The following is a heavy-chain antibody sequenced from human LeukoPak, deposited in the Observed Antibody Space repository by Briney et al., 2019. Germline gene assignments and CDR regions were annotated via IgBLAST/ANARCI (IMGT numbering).Heavy chain of an antibody. CDR2: IGSSGSTV. CDR3: ARGKWGPLDY. J-gene: IGHJ4*02. D-gene: IGHD1-26*01. Sequence: GGSLRLSCAASGFSFSSYEMNWVRQAPGKGLEWVSYIGSSGSTVYYADSVKGRFTISRDNAKNSLYLQMNSLRAEDTAVYYCARGKWGPLDYWGQGTLVTVSS. CDR1: GFSFSSYE. V-gene: IGHV3-48*03.